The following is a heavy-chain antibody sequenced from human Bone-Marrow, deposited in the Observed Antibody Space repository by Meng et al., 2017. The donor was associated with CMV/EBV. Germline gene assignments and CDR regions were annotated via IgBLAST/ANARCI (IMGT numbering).Heavy chain of an antibody. V-gene: IGHV1-8*01. CDR1: GDTFTSYD. CDR2: MNPNSGNT. D-gene: IGHD3-9*01. CDR3: ARGNGYYDILTGHSAYYYGMDV. Sequence: ASVKVSCKASGDTFTSYDINWVRQATGQGLEWMGWMNPNSGNTGYAQKFQGRVTMTRNTSISTAYMELSSLRSEDTAVYYCARGNGYYDILTGHSAYYYGMDVWGQGTTVTVSS. J-gene: IGHJ6*02.